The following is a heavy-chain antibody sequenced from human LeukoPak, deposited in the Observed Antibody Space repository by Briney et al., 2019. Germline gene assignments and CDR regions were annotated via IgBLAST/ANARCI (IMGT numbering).Heavy chain of an antibody. CDR1: GFTFDDYA. V-gene: IGHV3-43D*04. J-gene: IGHJ5*02. Sequence: PGGSLRLSCAASGFTFDDYAMHWVRQAPGKGLEWVSLIIWDGGSTYYADSVKGRFTISRDNSKNFLYLQMNSLRAEDTALYYCAKDLLRSTDPWGQGTLVTVSS. CDR3: AKDLLRSTDP. D-gene: IGHD2-15*01. CDR2: IIWDGGST.